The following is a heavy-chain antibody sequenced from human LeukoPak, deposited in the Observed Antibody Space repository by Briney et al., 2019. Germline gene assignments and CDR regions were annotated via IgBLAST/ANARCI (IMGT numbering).Heavy chain of an antibody. V-gene: IGHV4-59*08. CDR2: IYYTGST. CDR3: ARHRAYSSSSPFDY. Sequence: SETLSLTCTVSAGSISSYYWSWIRQPPGKGLEWIGYIYYTGSTNYNPSLKSRVTMFVDMSKNQFSLRLSSVNAAITAVYYCARHRAYSSSSPFDYWGQGTLVTVSS. D-gene: IGHD6-6*01. J-gene: IGHJ4*02. CDR1: AGSISSYY.